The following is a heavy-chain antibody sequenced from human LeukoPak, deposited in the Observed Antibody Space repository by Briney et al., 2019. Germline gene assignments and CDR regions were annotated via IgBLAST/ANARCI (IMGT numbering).Heavy chain of an antibody. Sequence: SETLSLTCTVSGGSISSSSYYWGWIRQPPGKGLEWIGSIYYSGSTYYNPSLKSRVTISVDTSKNQFSLKLSSVTAADTAVYYCASKEGGYRRVLGYWGQGTLVTVSS. V-gene: IGHV4-39*01. CDR3: ASKEGGYRRVLGY. CDR2: IYYSGST. CDR1: GGSISSSSYY. J-gene: IGHJ4*02. D-gene: IGHD3-16*02.